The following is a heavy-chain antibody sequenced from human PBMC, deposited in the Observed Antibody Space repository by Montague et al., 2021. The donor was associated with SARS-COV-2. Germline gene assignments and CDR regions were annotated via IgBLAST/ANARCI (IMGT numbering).Heavy chain of an antibody. CDR1: GFTFSSYG. CDR3: AREYDILTGYYFDY. D-gene: IGHD3-9*01. V-gene: IGHV3-33*01. J-gene: IGHJ4*02. Sequence: YLRLSCAASGFTFSSYGMHWVRQAPGKGLEWVAVIWYDGSNKYYADSVKGRFTISRDNSKNTLYLQMNSLRAEDTAVHYCAREYDILTGYYFDYWGQGTLVTVSS. CDR2: IWYDGSNK.